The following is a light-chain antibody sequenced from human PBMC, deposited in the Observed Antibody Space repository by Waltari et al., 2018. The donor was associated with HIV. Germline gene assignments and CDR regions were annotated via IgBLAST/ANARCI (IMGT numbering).Light chain of an antibody. V-gene: IGKV4-1*01. Sequence: DIVMTQSPDSLAVSLGERATINCKSSQSVLYSSNNKNYLAWYQQKPGQPPKLLIDWASTRESGVPDRFSGSGSGTDFTLTINSLQAEDVAVYYCQQYYSTPPTFGQGTKLEIK. J-gene: IGKJ2*01. CDR3: QQYYSTPPT. CDR2: WAS. CDR1: QSVLYSSNNKNY.